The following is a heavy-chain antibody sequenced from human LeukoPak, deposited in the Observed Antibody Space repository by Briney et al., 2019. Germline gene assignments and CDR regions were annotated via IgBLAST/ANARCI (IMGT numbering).Heavy chain of an antibody. CDR2: IIPIFGTA. Sequence: GASVKVSCKASGGTFSSYAISWVRQAPGQGLEWMGGIIPIFGTANYAQKFQDRVTMTRDTSISTAYIELNFLRSDDTAVFYCARGDYYGSPKVVAAWGQGTLVTVSS. CDR1: GGTFSSYA. V-gene: IGHV1-69*05. D-gene: IGHD3-10*01. J-gene: IGHJ5*02. CDR3: ARGDYYGSPKVVAA.